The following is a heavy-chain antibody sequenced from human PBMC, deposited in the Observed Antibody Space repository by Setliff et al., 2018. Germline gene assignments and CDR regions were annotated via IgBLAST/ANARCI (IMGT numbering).Heavy chain of an antibody. V-gene: IGHV4-59*08. CDR2: IYYGGTT. D-gene: IGHD3-22*01. CDR3: ARHRRDSSGNYFVGLYYFDY. J-gene: IGHJ4*02. CDR1: GASISSYY. Sequence: SETLSLTCTVSGASISSYYWSWIRQPPGKGLEWIGYIYYGGTTNYNPSLKSRVSISLDTSKSQFSLRLSSLNAADTAVYYRARHRRDSSGNYFVGLYYFDYWGQGTPVTVSS.